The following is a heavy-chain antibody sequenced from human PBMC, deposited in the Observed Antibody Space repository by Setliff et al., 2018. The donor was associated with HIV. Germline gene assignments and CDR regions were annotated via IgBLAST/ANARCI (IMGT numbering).Heavy chain of an antibody. CDR1: GFTFSTYA. J-gene: IGHJ3*01. D-gene: IGHD3-3*01. CDR3: AKQRYYDGNGGFDV. CDR2: ISGSGYP. V-gene: IGHV3-23*01. Sequence: PGGSLRLSCVGSGFTFSTYAINWVRLAPGKGLEWVSSISGSGYPYYADSVKGRFTISRDNSKNTLFLQMDSLRAEDTALYYCAKQRYYDGNGGFDVWGQGTMVTVSS.